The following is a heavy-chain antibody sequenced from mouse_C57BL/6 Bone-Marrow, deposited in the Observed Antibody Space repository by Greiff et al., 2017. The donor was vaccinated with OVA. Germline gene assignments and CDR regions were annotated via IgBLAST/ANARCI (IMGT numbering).Heavy chain of an antibody. V-gene: IGHV1-55*01. D-gene: IGHD1-1*01. CDR1: GSTFPSYG. J-gene: IGHJ4*01. CDR3: AREGYYYGSSPYYYAMDY. Sequence: HVQLQQPGADFVKPGVSVKMSCKASGSTFPSYGITWGRQRPEQGLEWIGDIYPGSGSTNYNEKLKSKATLSVDTSSSTAYMQLSSLTSEDSAVYYCAREGYYYGSSPYYYAMDYWGQGTSVTVSS. CDR2: IYPGSGST.